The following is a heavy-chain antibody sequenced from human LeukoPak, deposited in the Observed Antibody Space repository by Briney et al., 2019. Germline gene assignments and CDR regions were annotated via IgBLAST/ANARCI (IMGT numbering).Heavy chain of an antibody. Sequence: GGSLRLSCAASGFTFSVYSMSWIRQAPEKGLEWVSSISSTTYTYYADSVKGRFTISRDNSKNSLYLQMNSLTAEDTPLYYCARDGSGWSRDVWGQGTTVTVSS. CDR2: ISSTTYT. CDR3: ARDGSGWSRDV. J-gene: IGHJ6*02. V-gene: IGHV3-21*01. CDR1: GFTFSVYS. D-gene: IGHD6-19*01.